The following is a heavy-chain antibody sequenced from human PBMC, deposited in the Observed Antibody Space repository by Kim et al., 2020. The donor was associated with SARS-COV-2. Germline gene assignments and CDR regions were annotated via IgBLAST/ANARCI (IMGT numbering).Heavy chain of an antibody. V-gene: IGHV3-21*01. D-gene: IGHD3-9*01. CDR1: GFTFSSYS. CDR2: ISSSSSYI. Sequence: GGSLRLSCAASGFTFSSYSMNWVRQAPGKGLEWVSSISSSSSYIYYADSVKGRFTISRDNAKNSLYLQMNSLRAEDTAVYYCARDLSIFDWLPRTTVLAYYGMDVWGQGTTVTVSS. CDR3: ARDLSIFDWLPRTTVLAYYGMDV. J-gene: IGHJ6*02.